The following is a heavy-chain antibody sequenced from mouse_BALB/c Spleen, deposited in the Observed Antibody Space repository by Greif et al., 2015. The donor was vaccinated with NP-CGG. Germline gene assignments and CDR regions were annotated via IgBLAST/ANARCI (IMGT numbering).Heavy chain of an antibody. CDR3: ARHGDYVYFDY. CDR2: ISSGGGST. V-gene: IGHV5-12-1*01. CDR1: GFAFSSYD. D-gene: IGHD2-4*01. J-gene: IGHJ2*01. Sequence: EVKLMESGGGLVKPGGSLKLSCAASGFAFSSYDMSWVRQTPEKRLEWVAYISSGGGSTYYPDTVKGRFTISRDNAKNTLYLQMSSLKSEDTAMYYCARHGDYVYFDYWGQGTTLTVSS.